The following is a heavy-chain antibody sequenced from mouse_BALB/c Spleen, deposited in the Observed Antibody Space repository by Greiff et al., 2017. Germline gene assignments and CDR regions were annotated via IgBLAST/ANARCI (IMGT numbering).Heavy chain of an antibody. V-gene: IGHV5-6-2*01. D-gene: IGHD1-2*01. Sequence: EVKLVESGGGLVKLGGSLKLSCAASGFTFSSYYMSWVRQTPEKRLELVAAINSNGGSTYYPDTVKGRFTISRDNAKNTLYLQMSSLKSEDTALYYCARHAGITTAFAYWGQGTLVTVSA. CDR2: INSNGGST. CDR3: ARHAGITTAFAY. J-gene: IGHJ3*01. CDR1: GFTFSSYY.